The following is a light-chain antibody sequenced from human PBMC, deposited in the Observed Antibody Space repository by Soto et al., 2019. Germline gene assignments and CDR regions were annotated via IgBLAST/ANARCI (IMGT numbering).Light chain of an antibody. CDR2: DVI. V-gene: IGLV2-14*01. J-gene: IGLJ2*01. Sequence: QSALTQPASVSGSPGQSITISCTGTRSDVGGYKYVSWYQQHPGKAPKLMIHDVIDRPSGISNRFSGSKSGNTASLTISGLHAEDEAAYYCSSYTSINTVIFGGGTKLTVL. CDR1: RSDVGGYKY. CDR3: SSYTSINTVI.